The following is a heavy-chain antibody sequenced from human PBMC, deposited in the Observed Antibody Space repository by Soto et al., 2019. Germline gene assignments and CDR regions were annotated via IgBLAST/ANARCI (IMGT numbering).Heavy chain of an antibody. D-gene: IGHD1-1*01. CDR1: GGSISSGGYY. V-gene: IGHV4-31*11. Sequence: QVQLQESGPGLVKPSQTLSLTCAFSGGSISSGGYYWSWIRQHPRKGLEWIGYIYYSGSTYYNPSLKSRATISVDTSKNQCSLKLSSVTAADTAVYYCARCPQLKPRFDYWGQGTLVTVSS. CDR3: ARCPQLKPRFDY. CDR2: IYYSGST. J-gene: IGHJ4*02.